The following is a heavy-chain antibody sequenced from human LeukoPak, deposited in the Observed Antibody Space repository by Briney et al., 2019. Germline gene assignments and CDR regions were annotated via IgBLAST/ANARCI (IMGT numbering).Heavy chain of an antibody. CDR2: IYYSGST. D-gene: IGHD6-19*01. V-gene: IGHV4-31*03. CDR1: GGSISSGGYY. CDR3: ARVPRDGSALGAFDI. Sequence: SETLSLTCTVSGGSISSGGYYWSWIRQHPGKGLEWIGYIYYSGSTYYNPSLKSRVTISVDTSKNQFSLKPSSVTAADTAVYYCARVPRDGSALGAFDIWGQGTMVTVSS. J-gene: IGHJ3*02.